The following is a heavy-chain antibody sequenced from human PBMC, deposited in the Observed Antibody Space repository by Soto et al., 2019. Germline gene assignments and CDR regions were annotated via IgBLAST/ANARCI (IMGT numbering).Heavy chain of an antibody. CDR1: GFTFSSYA. D-gene: IGHD3-10*01. J-gene: IGHJ4*02. CDR2: ISGSGGST. Sequence: GGSLRLSCAASGFTFSSYAMSWVRQAPGKGLEWVSAISGSGGSTYYADSVKGRFTISRDNSKNTLYLQMNSLRAEDTAVYYCAKAPYYGSGSREYYFDYWGQGTLVTVSS. V-gene: IGHV3-23*01. CDR3: AKAPYYGSGSREYYFDY.